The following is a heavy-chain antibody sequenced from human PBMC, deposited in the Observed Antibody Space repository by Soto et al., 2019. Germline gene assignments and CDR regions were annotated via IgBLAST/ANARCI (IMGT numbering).Heavy chain of an antibody. D-gene: IGHD6-6*01. CDR3: ARDLGSSSQGMDY. CDR1: GFTVSSNY. Sequence: PGGSLRLSCAASGFTVSSNYMSWVRQAPGKGLEWVSVIYSGGSTYYADSVKGRFTISRHNSKNTLYLQMSSLRAEDTAVYYCARDLGSSSQGMDYWGQGTLVTVSS. V-gene: IGHV3-53*04. CDR2: IYSGGST. J-gene: IGHJ4*02.